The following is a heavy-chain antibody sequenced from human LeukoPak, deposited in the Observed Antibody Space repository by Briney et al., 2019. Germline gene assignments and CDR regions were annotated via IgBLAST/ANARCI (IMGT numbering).Heavy chain of an antibody. CDR2: IWYGGSNK. CDR1: GFTFSSYG. CDR3: AREGSNYKSNWFDP. J-gene: IGHJ5*02. V-gene: IGHV3-33*08. D-gene: IGHD4-11*01. Sequence: GGSLRLSCAASGFTFSSYGMHWVRQAPGKGLEWVAVIWYGGSNKYYADSVKGRFTISRDNSKNTLYLQMNSLRAEDTAVYYCAREGSNYKSNWFDPWGQGTLVTVSS.